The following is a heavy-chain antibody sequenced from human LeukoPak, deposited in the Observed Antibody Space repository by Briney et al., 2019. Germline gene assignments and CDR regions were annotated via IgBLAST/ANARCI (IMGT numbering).Heavy chain of an antibody. CDR2: TYSGGRT. J-gene: IGHJ4*02. V-gene: IGHV3-53*01. D-gene: IGHD3-9*01. CDR3: AKDETYDILTGSTPFDY. CDR1: GFTVTRNY. Sequence: GGSLRLSCAASGFTVTRNYMTWVRQAPGKGLEWVSVTYSGGRTYYEDSVKGRFTISRDNSKNTLYLQMNSLRAEDTAVYYCAKDETYDILTGSTPFDYWGQGTLVTVSS.